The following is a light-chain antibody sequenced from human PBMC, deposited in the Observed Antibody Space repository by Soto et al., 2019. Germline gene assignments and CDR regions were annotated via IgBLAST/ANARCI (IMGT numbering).Light chain of an antibody. CDR1: QSVSSSY. CDR3: QQYGSSPHT. Sequence: ETVLTQSPGTLALSPGVRATLSCRASQSVSSSYLAWYQQKPGQAPRLLIYGASSRATGIPDRFSGSGSGTDFTLTISRLEPEDFAVYYCQQYGSSPHTFGQGTKVDIK. CDR2: GAS. V-gene: IGKV3-20*01. J-gene: IGKJ1*01.